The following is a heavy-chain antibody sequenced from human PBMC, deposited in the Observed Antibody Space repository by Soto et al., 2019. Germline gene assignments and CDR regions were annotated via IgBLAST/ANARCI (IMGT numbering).Heavy chain of an antibody. CDR2: MNPRGGST. D-gene: IGHD2-2*01. Sequence: SEKVSSKASGYTFTSYYMHWVQQAPGQGLDWIGIMNPRGGSTRYAQKVQGRVAMTRVISTSTVYMELCSRRSEDTAVYSCASEGDSVVGATAALFDYWGQGTLVTVSS. J-gene: IGHJ4*02. CDR3: ASEGDSVVGATAALFDY. V-gene: IGHV1-46*01. CDR1: GYTFTSYY.